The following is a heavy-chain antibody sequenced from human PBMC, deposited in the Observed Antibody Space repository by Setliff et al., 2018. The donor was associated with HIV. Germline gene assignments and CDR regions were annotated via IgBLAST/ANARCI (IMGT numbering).Heavy chain of an antibody. CDR3: ARDYLHVFDI. CDR1: GYTFTTYG. CDR2: INPNSGGT. Sequence: ASVKVSCKASGYTFTTYGISWVRLAPGQGLEWMGWINPNSGGTNYAQNFQGRVTVTRDTSINTAYVELNSLKSDDTAVYYCARDYLHVFDIWGQGTMVTVSS. J-gene: IGHJ3*02. V-gene: IGHV1-2*02.